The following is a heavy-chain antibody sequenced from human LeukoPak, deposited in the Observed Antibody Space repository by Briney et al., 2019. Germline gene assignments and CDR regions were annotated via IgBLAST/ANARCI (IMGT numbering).Heavy chain of an antibody. Sequence: RGASLQISCKGSGYSFTNYWIGWVRQIAGQGLEWMGIIYPGDSDTRYSPSFQGQVTISADKSISTAYLQWSSLKASDTAMYFCARRDSGFEFFDSWGQGTLVTVSS. CDR1: GYSFTNYW. J-gene: IGHJ4*02. V-gene: IGHV5-51*01. D-gene: IGHD5-12*01. CDR2: IYPGDSDT. CDR3: ARRDSGFEFFDS.